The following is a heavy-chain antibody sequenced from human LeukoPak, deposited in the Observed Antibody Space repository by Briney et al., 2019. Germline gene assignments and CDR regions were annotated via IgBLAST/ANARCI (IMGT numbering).Heavy chain of an antibody. D-gene: IGHD2-15*01. Sequence: SETLSLICSVSGGSISNYYWSWIRQPPGKALEWIGFIYYSGSTNYNPSLKSRVTMSVDTSKNHFSLKLSSVTAADTALYYCARETGYCSGGRCYFIYWGQGTLVTVSS. J-gene: IGHJ4*02. V-gene: IGHV4-59*12. CDR1: GGSISNYY. CDR3: ARETGYCSGGRCYFIY. CDR2: IYYSGST.